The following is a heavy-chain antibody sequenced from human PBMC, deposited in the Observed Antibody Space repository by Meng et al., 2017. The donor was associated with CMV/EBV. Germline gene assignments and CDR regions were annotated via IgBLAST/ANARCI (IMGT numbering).Heavy chain of an antibody. J-gene: IGHJ4*02. CDR3: ARDPAWSVITPRRGFDY. CDR2: ISAYNGNT. CDR1: GYTFTSYG. D-gene: IGHD2-15*01. Sequence: QVQRVQAGAEVTKHGASVQASCKASGYTFTSYGISWVRQAPGQGLEWMGWISAYNGNTNYAQKLQGRVTMTTDTSTSTAYMELRSLRSDDTAVYYCARDPAWSVITPRRGFDYWGQGTLVTVSS. V-gene: IGHV1-18*01.